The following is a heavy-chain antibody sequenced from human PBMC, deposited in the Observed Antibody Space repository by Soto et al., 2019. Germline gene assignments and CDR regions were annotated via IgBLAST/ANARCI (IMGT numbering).Heavy chain of an antibody. V-gene: IGHV4-31*03. D-gene: IGHD1-20*01. CDR1: GGSISSGGYY. Sequence: SETLSLTCTVSGGSISSGGYYWSWIRQHPGKGLEWIGYIYLSGSTYYNPSLKSRVTISVDTSNNQFSLKLNSVTAADTAVYDCARVAYNWNRDFDYWGQGTLVTVS. CDR3: ARVAYNWNRDFDY. J-gene: IGHJ4*02. CDR2: IYLSGST.